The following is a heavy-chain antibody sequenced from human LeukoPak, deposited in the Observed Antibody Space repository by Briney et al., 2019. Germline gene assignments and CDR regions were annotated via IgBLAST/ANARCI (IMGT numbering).Heavy chain of an antibody. V-gene: IGHV3-23*01. CDR2: ISGSGGST. J-gene: IGHJ6*02. CDR3: AKSDSGSYLYYYYYYGMDV. Sequence: GGSLRLSCAASGFTFNSYAMSWVRQAPGKGLEWVSAISGSGGSTYYADSVKGRFTISRDNSKNTLYLQMNSLRAEDTAVYYCAKSDSGSYLYYYYYYGMDVWGQGTTVTVSS. CDR1: GFTFNSYA. D-gene: IGHD3-10*01.